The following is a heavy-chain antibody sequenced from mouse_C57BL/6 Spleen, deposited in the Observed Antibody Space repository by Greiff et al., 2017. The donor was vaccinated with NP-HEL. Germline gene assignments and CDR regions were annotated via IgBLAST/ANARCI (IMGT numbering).Heavy chain of an antibody. D-gene: IGHD1-1*01. CDR3: ARDTTEDYYAMYY. V-gene: IGHV1-72*01. CDR1: GYTFTSYW. Sequence: QVQLQQPGAELVKPGASVKLSCKASGYTFTSYWMHWVKQRPGRGLEWIGRIDPNSGGTKYNEKFTSKATLTVDKPSSTAYMHLSSLTSDDSAVYYCARDTTEDYYAMYYWGQGTSVTVSS. J-gene: IGHJ4*01. CDR2: IDPNSGGT.